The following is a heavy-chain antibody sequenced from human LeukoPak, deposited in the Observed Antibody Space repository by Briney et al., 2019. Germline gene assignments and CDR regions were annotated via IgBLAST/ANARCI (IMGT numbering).Heavy chain of an antibody. J-gene: IGHJ4*02. CDR3: AKETGELLRFLGFDY. V-gene: IGHV3-30*02. CDR2: TPYDGANG. CDR1: GFIFSRHA. Sequence: GGSLRLSCATSGFIFSRHAMHWVRQAPHKGLEWVAFTPYDGANGYYADSVKGRFTISRDNSKGTLYLQLNSLTPDDTAVYYCAKETGELLRFLGFDYWGQGSLITVSS. D-gene: IGHD4-23*01.